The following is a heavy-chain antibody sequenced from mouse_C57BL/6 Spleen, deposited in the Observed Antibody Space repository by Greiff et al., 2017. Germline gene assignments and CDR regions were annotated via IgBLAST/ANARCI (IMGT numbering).Heavy chain of an antibody. Sequence: VQLQQPGAELVKPGASVKLSCKASGYTFTSYWMHWVKQRPGRGLEWIGRIDPNSGGTKYNEKFKSKSTLAVDKPSSPAYMQLSSLTSDDSAVYYCARDFYDGYVYWYFDVWGTGTTVTVSS. D-gene: IGHD2-3*01. J-gene: IGHJ1*03. CDR2: IDPNSGGT. V-gene: IGHV1-72*01. CDR1: GYTFTSYW. CDR3: ARDFYDGYVYWYFDV.